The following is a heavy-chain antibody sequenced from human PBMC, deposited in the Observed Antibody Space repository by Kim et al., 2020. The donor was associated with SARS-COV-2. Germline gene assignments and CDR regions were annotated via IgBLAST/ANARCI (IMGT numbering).Heavy chain of an antibody. D-gene: IGHD3-16*01. V-gene: IGHV3-72*01. CDR1: GFTFSDHY. CDR2: IKNRAESYTT. CDR3: ARRGSGTYQFDY. Sequence: GGSLRLSCEASGFTFSDHYMDWVRQAPGKGLEWVGRIKNRAESYTTYYAASVRGRFTISRDESKNALYLQMNSLKTEDTAVYYCARRGSGTYQFDYWGQGTLLTVSS. J-gene: IGHJ4*02.